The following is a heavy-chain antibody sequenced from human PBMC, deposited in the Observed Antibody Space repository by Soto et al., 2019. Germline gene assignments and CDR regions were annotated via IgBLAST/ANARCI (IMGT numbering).Heavy chain of an antibody. V-gene: IGHV4-39*01. CDR2: IDYSGGT. J-gene: IGHJ5*02. Sequence: PETLSLTCTVSGSSISSSDSYWGWIRRPPGKGLEWVGTIDYSGGTTYNPSLESRVTISVDTSKNQFSLRLSFVTAADTAVYYCARRTPLYASESSRFDPWGQGALVTVSS. CDR3: ARRTPLYASESSRFDP. D-gene: IGHD3-10*01. CDR1: GSSISSSDSY.